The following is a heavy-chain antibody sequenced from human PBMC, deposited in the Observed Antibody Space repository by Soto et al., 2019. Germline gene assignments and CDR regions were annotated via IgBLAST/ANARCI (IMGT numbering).Heavy chain of an antibody. CDR2: INHSGST. D-gene: IGHD5-18*01. CDR1: GGSFGGHY. V-gene: IGHV4-34*01. J-gene: IGHJ6*02. CDR3: ARGKRNTDMILSQYYYYGMDV. Sequence: SETLSLTCAVYGGSFGGHYWSWIRQPPGKGLEWIGEINHSGSTNYNPSLKSRVTISVDTSKNQFSLKLSSVTAADTAVYYCARGKRNTDMILSQYYYYGMDVWGQGTTVTVSS.